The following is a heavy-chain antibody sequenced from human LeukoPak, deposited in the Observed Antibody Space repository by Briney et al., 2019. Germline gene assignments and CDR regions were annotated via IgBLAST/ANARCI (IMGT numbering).Heavy chain of an antibody. CDR3: ARRDSGSHEYFQH. J-gene: IGHJ1*01. CDR1: GYTLTSYG. V-gene: IGHV1-18*01. D-gene: IGHD1-26*01. CDR2: ISAYNGNT. Sequence: ATVKVSCKASGYTLTSYGISWVRQAPGQGLEWMGWISAYNGNTNYAQKLQGRVTMTTDTSTSTAYMELRSLRSDDTDVYYCARRDSGSHEYFQHWGQATLVTVSS.